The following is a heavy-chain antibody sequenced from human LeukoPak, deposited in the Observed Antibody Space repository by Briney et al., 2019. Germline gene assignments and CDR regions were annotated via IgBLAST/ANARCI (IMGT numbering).Heavy chain of an antibody. CDR3: AKGSYGSGSLFYFDH. CDR1: RFTFRNYG. V-gene: IGHV3-30*18. Sequence: PGGSLRLSCAASRFTFRNYGMHWVRQAPGKGLEWVAVIPYDGSNKYYADSVKGRFTISRDNSKNTLYLQMNSLRAKDTAVYYCAKGSYGSGSLFYFDHWGQGTLVTVSS. CDR2: IPYDGSNK. D-gene: IGHD3-10*01. J-gene: IGHJ4*02.